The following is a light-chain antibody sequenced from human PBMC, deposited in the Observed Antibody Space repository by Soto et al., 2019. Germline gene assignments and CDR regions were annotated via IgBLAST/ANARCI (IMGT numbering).Light chain of an antibody. Sequence: QSALTQPPSASGSPGQSVTISCTGTSSDVGGYNYVSWYQQHPGKAPKRMIYEVSKRPSGVPDRFSGSKSGNTASLTVSGLQAEDEADYYCSSYAGSNTHVVFGGGTKVPVL. CDR1: SSDVGGYNY. J-gene: IGLJ2*01. CDR3: SSYAGSNTHVV. CDR2: EVS. V-gene: IGLV2-8*01.